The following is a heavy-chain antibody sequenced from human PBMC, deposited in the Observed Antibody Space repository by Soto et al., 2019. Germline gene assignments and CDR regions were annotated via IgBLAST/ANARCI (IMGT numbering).Heavy chain of an antibody. CDR3: ARVGSTATPYYYYYYMEV. D-gene: IGHD4-17*01. CDR1: GDTFSSYT. J-gene: IGHJ6*03. Sequence: ASVKVSCKASGDTFSSYTISWLRQAPGQGLEWMGWMIPISGNTSYAQKFQGRVTMTTNTSISTAYMELSSLRSEDTAVYYCARVGSTATPYYYYYYMEVWGKGTTVTVSS. CDR2: MIPISGNT. V-gene: IGHV1-8*02.